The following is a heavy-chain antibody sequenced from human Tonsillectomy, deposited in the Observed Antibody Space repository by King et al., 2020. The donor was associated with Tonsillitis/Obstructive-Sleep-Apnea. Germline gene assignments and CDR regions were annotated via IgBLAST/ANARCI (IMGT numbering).Heavy chain of an antibody. V-gene: IGHV3-9*01. CDR1: GFTFDDYA. D-gene: IGHD5-18*01. CDR3: AKARAFSLDTPMDLDY. CDR2: ISWNSGSI. J-gene: IGHJ4*02. Sequence: VQLVESGGGLVQPGRSLRLSCAASGFTFDDYAMHWVRQAPGKGLEWVSGISWNSGSIGYADSVKGRFTISRDNAKNSLYLQMNSLRAEDTALYYCAKARAFSLDTPMDLDYWGQGTLVTVSS.